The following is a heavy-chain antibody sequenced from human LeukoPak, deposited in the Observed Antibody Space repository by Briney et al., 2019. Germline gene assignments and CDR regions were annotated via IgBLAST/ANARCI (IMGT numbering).Heavy chain of an antibody. Sequence: ASVKVSCKASGYTLTGYYMHWVRQAPGQGLEWMGWISPNSGGTNYAQKFQGRVTMTSDTSISSAYMELSRLRSDDRAVYYCARDLYGGTSATFDYWGQGTLVTVSS. CDR3: ARDLYGGTSATFDY. V-gene: IGHV1-2*02. CDR1: GYTLTGYY. J-gene: IGHJ4*02. D-gene: IGHD4-23*01. CDR2: ISPNSGGT.